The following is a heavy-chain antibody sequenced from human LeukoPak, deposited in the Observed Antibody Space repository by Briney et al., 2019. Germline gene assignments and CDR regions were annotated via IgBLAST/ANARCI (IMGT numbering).Heavy chain of an antibody. CDR1: GGSISSYY. J-gene: IGHJ5*02. CDR3: ARHVPQWFDP. CDR2: IYYSGST. V-gene: IGHV4-59*08. Sequence: SETLSLTCTVSGGSISSYYWSWIRQPPGKGLEWIGYIYYSGSTNYNPFLKSRVTISVDTSKNQFSLKLSSVTAADTAVYYCARHVPQWFDPWGQGTLVTVSS.